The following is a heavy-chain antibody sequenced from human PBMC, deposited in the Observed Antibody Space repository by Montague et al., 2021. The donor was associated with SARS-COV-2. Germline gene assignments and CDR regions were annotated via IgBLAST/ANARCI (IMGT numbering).Heavy chain of an antibody. Sequence: SETLSLTCAVYGGSFSGYYWSWICQPPGKGLEWIGEINHSGSTNYNPSLKSRVTISVDTSKNQFSLKLSSVTAADTAVYYCASGRTDLGAYYDFWSGYYWRGRKWFDPWGRGTLVTVSS. CDR3: ASGRTDLGAYYDFWSGYYWRGRKWFDP. J-gene: IGHJ5*02. V-gene: IGHV4-34*01. CDR1: GGSFSGYY. CDR2: INHSGST. D-gene: IGHD3-3*01.